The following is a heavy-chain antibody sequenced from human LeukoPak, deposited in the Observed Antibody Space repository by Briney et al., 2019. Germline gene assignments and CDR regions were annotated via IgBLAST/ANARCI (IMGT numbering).Heavy chain of an antibody. CDR1: GYTFTVYY. V-gene: IGHV1-2*02. Sequence: TEKVSCKASGYTFTVYYMHWVRQAPGQGFEWMGWINPNSGGTNYAQKFQGRVTMTRDTSISTAYMELNRLRSDDTAVYYCARDRDYGSGIFDYWGQGTLVTVSS. CDR3: ARDRDYGSGIFDY. J-gene: IGHJ4*02. D-gene: IGHD3-10*01. CDR2: INPNSGGT.